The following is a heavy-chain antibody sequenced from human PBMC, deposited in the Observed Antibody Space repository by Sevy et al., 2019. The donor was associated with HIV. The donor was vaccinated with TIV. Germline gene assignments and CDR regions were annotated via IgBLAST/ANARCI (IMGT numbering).Heavy chain of an antibody. J-gene: IGHJ4*02. D-gene: IGHD6-13*01. Sequence: GGSLRLSCAASGFTFSDYYMSWIRQAPGKGLEWVSYISSSGSTIYYADSVKGRFTISRDNAKNSLYLQMNSLRAEDTAVYYCARDFLPGYSSSWYHVFDYWGQGTLVTVSS. CDR3: ARDFLPGYSSSWYHVFDY. CDR1: GFTFSDYY. V-gene: IGHV3-11*01. CDR2: ISSSGSTI.